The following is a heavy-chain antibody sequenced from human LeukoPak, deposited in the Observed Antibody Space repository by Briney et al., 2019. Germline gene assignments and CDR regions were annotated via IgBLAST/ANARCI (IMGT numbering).Heavy chain of an antibody. CDR2: VNSSSSYI. J-gene: IGHJ1*01. CDR3: SRARIVGSLQH. Sequence: GGSLRLSCTASGFTFSSYGMNWGRQAPGKGLEWVSSVNSSSSYIYYADSVKGRCTISRDNAKNALYLQMKSLRTEETGVEYCSRARIVGSLQHWGQGTMVTVSS. D-gene: IGHD1-26*01. CDR1: GFTFSSYG. V-gene: IGHV3-21*01.